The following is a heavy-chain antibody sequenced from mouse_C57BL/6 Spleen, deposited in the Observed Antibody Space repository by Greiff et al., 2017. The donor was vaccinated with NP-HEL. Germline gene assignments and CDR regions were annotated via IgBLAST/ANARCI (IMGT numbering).Heavy chain of an antibody. CDR1: GYAFSSSW. Sequence: VQLQQSGPELVKPGASVKISCKASGYAFSSSWMNWVKQRPGKGLEWIGRIYPGDGDTNYNGKFKGKATLTADKSSSTAYMQLSSLTSEDSAVYFCARWGSSGLAYWGQGTLVTVSA. V-gene: IGHV1-82*01. CDR3: ARWGSSGLAY. CDR2: IYPGDGDT. J-gene: IGHJ3*01. D-gene: IGHD3-2*02.